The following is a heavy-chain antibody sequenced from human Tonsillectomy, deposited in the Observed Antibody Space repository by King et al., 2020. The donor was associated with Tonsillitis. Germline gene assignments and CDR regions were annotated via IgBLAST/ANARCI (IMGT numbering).Heavy chain of an antibody. J-gene: IGHJ4*02. CDR1: GFTFSSYW. D-gene: IGHD6-19*01. V-gene: IGHV3-74*01. CDR3: VSDQDSGWAFDY. CDR2: INSDGSST. Sequence: VQLVESGGGLVQPGGSLRLSCAASGFTFSSYWMHWVRQVPGKGLVWVSRINSDGSSTSYADSVKGRFTISRDNAKNTLYLQMNSLRAEDTAMYSCVSDQDSGWAFDYWGQGTLVTVSS.